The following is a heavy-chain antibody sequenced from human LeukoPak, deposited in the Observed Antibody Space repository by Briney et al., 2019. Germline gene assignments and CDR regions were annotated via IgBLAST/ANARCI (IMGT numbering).Heavy chain of an antibody. D-gene: IGHD2-2*01. CDR2: INPSGGST. V-gene: IGHV1-46*01. J-gene: IGHJ5*02. Sequence: ASVKVSCKASGYTFTSYYMHWVRQAPGQGLEWMGIINPSGGSTSYAQKFQGRVTMTRDTSTSTVYMELSSLRSVDTAVYYCARARGDIVVVPAAIWFDPWGQGTLVTVSS. CDR3: ARARGDIVVVPAAIWFDP. CDR1: GYTFTSYY.